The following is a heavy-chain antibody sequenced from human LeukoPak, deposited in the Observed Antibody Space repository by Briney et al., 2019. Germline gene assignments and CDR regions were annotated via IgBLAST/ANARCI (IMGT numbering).Heavy chain of an antibody. CDR3: AVSARRGVGYSDY. CDR1: GGTFSSYA. J-gene: IGHJ4*02. D-gene: IGHD1-26*01. Sequence: SVKVSCKASGGTFSSYAISWVRQAPGQGLEWMGGIIPIFGTANYAQKFQGRVTITADESTSTAYMELSSLRSEDTAVYYCAVSARRGVGYSDYWGQGTLVTVSS. CDR2: IIPIFGTA. V-gene: IGHV1-69*13.